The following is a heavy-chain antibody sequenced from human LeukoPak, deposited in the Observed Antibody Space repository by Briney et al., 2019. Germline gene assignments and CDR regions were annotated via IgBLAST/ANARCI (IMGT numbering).Heavy chain of an antibody. CDR2: ISSSGSTI. V-gene: IGHV3-48*03. CDR3: AKEACSGTNCIYYFMDV. CDR1: GFTFSSYE. J-gene: IGHJ6*03. Sequence: QPGGSLRLSCAASGFTFSSYEMNWVRQAPGKGLEWVSYISSSGSTIYYADSVKGRFTISRDNAKKSLYLQMNSLKAEDTAVYYCAKEACSGTNCIYYFMDVWGKGTTVTVSS. D-gene: IGHD3-10*02.